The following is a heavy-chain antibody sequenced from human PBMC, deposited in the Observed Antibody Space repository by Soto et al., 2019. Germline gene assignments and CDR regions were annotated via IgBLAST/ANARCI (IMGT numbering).Heavy chain of an antibody. D-gene: IGHD2-8*01. CDR3: AKEPRYCTNGVCHFDY. CDR2: ISGSGGST. J-gene: IGHJ4*02. Sequence: EVQLLESGGGLVQPGGSLRLSCAASGFTFSSYAMSWVRQAPGKGLEWVSAISGSGGSTYYADSVKGRFTISRDNSKNTLYLQMNSLRAEDTAVYYCAKEPRYCTNGVCHFDYWGQGTLVTVSS. V-gene: IGHV3-23*01. CDR1: GFTFSSYA.